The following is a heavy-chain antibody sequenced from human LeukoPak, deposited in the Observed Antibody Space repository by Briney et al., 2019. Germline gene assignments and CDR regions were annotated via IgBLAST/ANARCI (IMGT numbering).Heavy chain of an antibody. CDR1: GFTFSSYP. CDR3: ARDYRQNRY. J-gene: IGHJ4*02. CDR2: IKQDGSEK. Sequence: RTGRPLRLPCAASGFTFSSYPMHWLRQAPGQGLQWVANIKQDGSEKYYVDSVKGRFTISRDNAKNSLYLQMNSLRAEDTAVYYCARDYRQNRYWGQGTLVTVSS. D-gene: IGHD1-14*01. V-gene: IGHV3-7*03.